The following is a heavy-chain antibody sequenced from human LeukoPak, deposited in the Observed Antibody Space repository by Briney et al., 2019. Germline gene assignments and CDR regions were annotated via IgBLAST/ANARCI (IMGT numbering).Heavy chain of an antibody. CDR2: ISSSSSYI. Sequence: GGSLRLSCAASGFTFSAYSMNWVRQAPGKGLEWVSCISSSSSYIYYADSVKGRFTISRDNAKNSVYLQMNSLRAEDTAVYYCARRRLVRDNYYGMDVWGQGTTVTVSS. D-gene: IGHD6-6*01. V-gene: IGHV3-21*01. J-gene: IGHJ6*02. CDR1: GFTFSAYS. CDR3: ARRRLVRDNYYGMDV.